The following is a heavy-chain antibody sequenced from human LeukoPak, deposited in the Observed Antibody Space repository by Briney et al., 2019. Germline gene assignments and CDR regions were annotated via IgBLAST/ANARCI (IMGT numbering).Heavy chain of an antibody. D-gene: IGHD6-19*01. CDR1: GFTFSDYA. J-gene: IGHJ4*02. Sequence: GGSLRLSCAASGFTFSDYAMRWVRQAPGKGLEWVSGISGSGDSTYYADSVKGRFTISRDNSKNTLYLQMNSLRAEDTAVYFCARRSGVAVAGAFDYWGQGTLVTVSS. CDR2: ISGSGDST. CDR3: ARRSGVAVAGAFDY. V-gene: IGHV3-23*01.